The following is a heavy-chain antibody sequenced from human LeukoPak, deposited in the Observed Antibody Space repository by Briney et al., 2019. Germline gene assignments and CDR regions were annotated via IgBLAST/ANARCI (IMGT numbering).Heavy chain of an antibody. CDR2: INHSGST. CDR3: ARGQFGITGTLYYYYYMDV. CDR1: GFTFSSYA. D-gene: IGHD1-7*01. V-gene: IGHV4-34*01. J-gene: IGHJ6*03. Sequence: GSLRLSCAASGFTFSSYAMSWVRQPPGKGLEWIGEINHSGSTNYNPSLKSRVTISVDTSKNQFSLKLSSVTAADTAVYYCARGQFGITGTLYYYYYMDVWGKGTTVTVSS.